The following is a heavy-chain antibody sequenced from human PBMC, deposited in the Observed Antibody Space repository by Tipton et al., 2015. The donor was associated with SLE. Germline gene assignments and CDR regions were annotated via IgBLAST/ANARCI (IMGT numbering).Heavy chain of an antibody. J-gene: IGHJ4*02. Sequence: SLRLSCAASGFTFSSYAMHWVRQAPGKGLEWVAVIWYDGSNKYYADSVKGRFTISRDNAKNSLFLQMTSLRAEDTATYYCSRDLVIDYWGQGTLVSVSS. CDR2: IWYDGSNK. D-gene: IGHD3-10*01. V-gene: IGHV3-33*08. CDR3: SRDLVIDY. CDR1: GFTFSSYA.